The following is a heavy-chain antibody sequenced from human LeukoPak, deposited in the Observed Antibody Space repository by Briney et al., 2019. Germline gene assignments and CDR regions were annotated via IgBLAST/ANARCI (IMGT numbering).Heavy chain of an antibody. CDR2: IKSKTDGGTT. J-gene: IGHJ4*02. D-gene: IGHD6-13*01. CDR3: TTDEAAGTDY. CDR1: GFTFSSYG. V-gene: IGHV3-15*01. Sequence: PGGSLRLSCAASGFTFSSYGMHWVRQAPGKGLEWVGRIKSKTDGGTTDYAAPVKGRFTISRDDSKNTLFLQMSRLRTEDTAVYYCTTDEAAGTDYWGQGTLVTVSS.